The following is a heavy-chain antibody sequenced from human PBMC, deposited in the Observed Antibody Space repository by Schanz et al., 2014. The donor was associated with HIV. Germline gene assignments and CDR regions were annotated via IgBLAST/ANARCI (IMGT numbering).Heavy chain of an antibody. D-gene: IGHD5-12*01. Sequence: QVQLVESGGGVVQPGRSLRLSCAASGFTFSSYGMHWVRQAPGKGLEWVAIIWDDGSNKYYADSVKGRFTISRDNSKNTLYVQMNSLRAEDTAVYYCARVPRWLQPHFDYWGQGILVTVSS. CDR3: ARVPRWLQPHFDY. CDR2: IWDDGSNK. V-gene: IGHV3-33*01. J-gene: IGHJ4*02. CDR1: GFTFSSYG.